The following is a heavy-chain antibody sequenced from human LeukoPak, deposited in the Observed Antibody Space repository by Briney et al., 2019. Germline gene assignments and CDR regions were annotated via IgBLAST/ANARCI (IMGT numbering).Heavy chain of an antibody. J-gene: IGHJ3*02. V-gene: IGHV4-61*01. D-gene: IGHD6-13*01. CDR3: ARGTFFWEQLEPAPGAFDI. Sequence: SETLSLTCTVSGYSISSGYYWSWIRQPPGKGLEWIGYIYYSGSTNYNPSLKSRVTISVDTSKNQFSLKLSSVTAADTAVYYCARGTFFWEQLEPAPGAFDIWGQGTMVTVSS. CDR2: IYYSGST. CDR1: GYSISSGYY.